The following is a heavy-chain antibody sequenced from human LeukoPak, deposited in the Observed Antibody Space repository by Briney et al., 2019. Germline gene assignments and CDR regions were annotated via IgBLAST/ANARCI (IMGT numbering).Heavy chain of an antibody. D-gene: IGHD4-17*01. Sequence: ASVTLSCTASGYTFTSYDINWARQAPGPGLGWVGWMNPNRGNTGYAQKFQGRVTMTRNTSISTAYMELSSLRSEDTAVYYCARDDYGDYYYYGIDVWGQETTVTVSS. V-gene: IGHV1-8*01. CDR2: MNPNRGNT. CDR3: ARDDYGDYYYYGIDV. CDR1: GYTFTSYD. J-gene: IGHJ6*02.